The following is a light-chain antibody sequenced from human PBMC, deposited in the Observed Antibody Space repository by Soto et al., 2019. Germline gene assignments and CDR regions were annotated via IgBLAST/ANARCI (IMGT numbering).Light chain of an antibody. CDR2: GDN. J-gene: IGLJ3*02. CDR3: AAWDDSLRVRV. Sequence: QSVLTQSPSASGAPGQRVTISCSGSTSTIGGNTLNWYQHLPGAAPKLLIYGDNQRPSGVPDRFSGSKSGTSASLTIIGLQSEDEAEYYCAAWDDSLRVRVFGGGTKLTVL. V-gene: IGLV1-44*01. CDR1: TSTIGGNT.